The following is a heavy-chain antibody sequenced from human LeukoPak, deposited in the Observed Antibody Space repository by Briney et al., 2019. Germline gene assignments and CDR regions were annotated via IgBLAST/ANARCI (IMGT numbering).Heavy chain of an antibody. J-gene: IGHJ4*02. V-gene: IGHV1-2*06. CDR1: GYTFTGYY. CDR3: ARVRVATIFASMAYFDY. D-gene: IGHD5-12*01. Sequence: ASVKVSCKASGYTFTGYYMHWVRLAPGQGHEWMGRINPNSGGTNYAQKFQGRVTMTRDTSISTAYMELSRLRSDDTAVYYCARVRVATIFASMAYFDYWGQGTLVTVSS. CDR2: INPNSGGT.